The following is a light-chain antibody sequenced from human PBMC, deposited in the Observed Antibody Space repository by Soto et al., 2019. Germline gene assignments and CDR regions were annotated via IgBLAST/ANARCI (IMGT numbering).Light chain of an antibody. J-gene: IGKJ1*01. CDR1: QNIRSR. CDR2: DAS. Sequence: DFQMTQSPSTLSASVGDRVTITCRASQNIRSRLAWFQQKPGKAPKLLIYDASSLESGVPQRFSGSGSGTEFTLTISSLQPDDFATYYCQQYNTFWTFGPGTKVDIK. CDR3: QQYNTFWT. V-gene: IGKV1-5*01.